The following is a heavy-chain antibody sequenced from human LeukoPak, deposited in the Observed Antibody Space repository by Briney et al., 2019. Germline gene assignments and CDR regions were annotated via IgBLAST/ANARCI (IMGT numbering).Heavy chain of an antibody. J-gene: IGHJ4*02. CDR3: ARRMGSSWTFDY. Sequence: SETLSLTCTVSGGSISSYYWSWIRQPPGKELEWIGYVFYSGSTNYNPSLTSRVTISVDTSKNQFSLKLSSVTAADTAVYYCARRMGSSWTFDYWGQGTLVTVSS. CDR1: GGSISSYY. CDR2: VFYSGST. V-gene: IGHV4-59*01. D-gene: IGHD6-13*01.